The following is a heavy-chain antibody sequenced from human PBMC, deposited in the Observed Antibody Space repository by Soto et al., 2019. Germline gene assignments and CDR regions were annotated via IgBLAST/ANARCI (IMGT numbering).Heavy chain of an antibody. D-gene: IGHD3-3*01. CDR1: GFTFSRFA. Sequence: PGGSLRLSCAASGFTFSRFAMHWIRQAPGKGLEWVALLSFDESREFYADSLKGRFTISRDNSQNTLYLQMNSLRPEDTGVYYCARAPRYDFWSGYYGPWGQGTLVTVSS. CDR2: LSFDESRE. J-gene: IGHJ5*02. CDR3: ARAPRYDFWSGYYGP. V-gene: IGHV3-30*03.